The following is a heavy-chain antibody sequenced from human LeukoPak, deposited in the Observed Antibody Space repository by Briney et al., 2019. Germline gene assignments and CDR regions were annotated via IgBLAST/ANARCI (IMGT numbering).Heavy chain of an antibody. CDR3: ARGARDGYKRRVIDY. CDR2: INHSGST. CDR1: GVSFSGYY. D-gene: IGHD5-24*01. Sequence: SETLSLTCAVYGVSFSGYYWSWIRQPPGKGLEWIGEINHSGSTNYNPSLKSRVTISVDTSKNQFSLKLSSVTAADTAVYYCARGARDGYKRRVIDYWGQGTLVTVSS. V-gene: IGHV4-34*01. J-gene: IGHJ4*02.